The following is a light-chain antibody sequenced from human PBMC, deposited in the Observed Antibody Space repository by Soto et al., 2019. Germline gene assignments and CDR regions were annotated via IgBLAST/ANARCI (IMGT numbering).Light chain of an antibody. V-gene: IGLV2-8*01. J-gene: IGLJ1*01. CDR2: EVN. Sequence: QSVMAQPRSASGSPGQSVAISCTGASSDVGGYNYVSWYQQHPGKAPKLMIYEVNKRTSGVPDRFSGSKSGKTASLTVSGLHSEDEAVYYCRSYAGSSNVVGTGTKLTVL. CDR3: RSYAGSSNV. CDR1: SSDVGGYNY.